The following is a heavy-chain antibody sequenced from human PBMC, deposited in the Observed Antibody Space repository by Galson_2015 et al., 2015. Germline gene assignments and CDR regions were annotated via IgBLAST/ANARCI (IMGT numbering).Heavy chain of an antibody. CDR3: AKELIKGYSSSWYGGAFDI. V-gene: IGHV3-23*01. CDR1: GFTFSSYA. Sequence: SLRLSCAASGFTFSSYAMSWVRQAPGKGLEWVSAISGSGGSTYYADSVKGRFTISRDNSKNTLYLQMNSLRAEDTAVYYCAKELIKGYSSSWYGGAFDIWGQGTMVTVSS. D-gene: IGHD6-13*01. CDR2: ISGSGGST. J-gene: IGHJ3*02.